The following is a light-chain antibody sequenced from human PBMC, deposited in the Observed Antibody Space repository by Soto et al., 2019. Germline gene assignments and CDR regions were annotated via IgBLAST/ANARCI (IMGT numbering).Light chain of an antibody. CDR2: CND. V-gene: IGLV1-47*02. CDR1: SSNIGTNY. CDR3: ATRDNSLSRWV. Sequence: QSVLTQPPSASGTPGQRVTISCSGSSSNIGTNYVYWYKQLPGTAPKLLIYCNDQRPSGVPDRLSGSKSGTSASLAISGLRSEDEADYYCATRDNSLSRWVFGVGTKVTVL. J-gene: IGLJ3*02.